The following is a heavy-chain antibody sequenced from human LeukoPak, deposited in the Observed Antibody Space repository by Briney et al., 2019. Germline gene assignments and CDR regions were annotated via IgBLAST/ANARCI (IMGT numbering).Heavy chain of an antibody. D-gene: IGHD6-13*01. V-gene: IGHV1-18*01. CDR3: ARGRAAADDFDY. CDR2: ISGHNGQS. J-gene: IGHJ4*02. CDR1: GYTFTSYG. Sequence: ASVKVSCKASGYTFTSYGISWVRQAPGQGLEWLGWISGHNGQSKYAQKFQGRVTLTTDSSTGAAYMELRSLRSDDTAIYYCARGRAAADDFDYWGQGTLVTVSS.